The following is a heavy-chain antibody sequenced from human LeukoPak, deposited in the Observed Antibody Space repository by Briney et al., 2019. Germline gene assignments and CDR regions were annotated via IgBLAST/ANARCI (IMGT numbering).Heavy chain of an antibody. J-gene: IGHJ5*02. CDR3: ARDLIGRDGYNWHNWFDP. Sequence: PSETLSLTCTVSGGPISSYYWSWIRQPAGKGLEWIGRIYTSGSTNYNPSLKSRVTISVDTSKNQFSLKLSSVTAADTAVYYCARDLIGRDGYNWHNWFDPWGQGTLVTVSS. CDR1: GGPISSYY. D-gene: IGHD5-24*01. CDR2: IYTSGST. V-gene: IGHV4-4*07.